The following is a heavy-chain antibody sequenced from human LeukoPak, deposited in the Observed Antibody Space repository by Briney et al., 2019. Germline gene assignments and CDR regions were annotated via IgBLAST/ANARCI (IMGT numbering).Heavy chain of an antibody. CDR1: GGSFCGFY. J-gene: IGHJ6*04. CDR3: ARGIWYCSSTSCYSGSYYYYGMDV. V-gene: IGHV4-34*01. CDR2: INHSGST. D-gene: IGHD2-2*01. Sequence: SETLSLTCAVYGGSFCGFYWSWIRQPPGKGLVWIGEINHSGSTNYNPSLKSRVTISVDTSKNQFSLKLSSVNAADTGVYYWARGIWYCSSTSCYSGSYYYYGMDVWGKGTTVTVSS.